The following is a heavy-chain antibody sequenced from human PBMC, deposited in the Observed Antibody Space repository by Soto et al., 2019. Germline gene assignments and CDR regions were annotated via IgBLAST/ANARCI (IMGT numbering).Heavy chain of an antibody. D-gene: IGHD2-15*01. V-gene: IGHV1-69*12. Sequence: QVQLVQSGAEVNKPGSSVKVSCKASGGTFSSYAISWVRQAPGQGLEWMGGIIPIFGKANYAQTFQGRVTNNADEATSTAYREMSSLRSEDTAVYYCARESRYCSGASCYFLPGIDDWGQGTLVTVSS. CDR1: GGTFSSYA. CDR2: IIPIFGKA. CDR3: ARESRYCSGASCYFLPGIDD. J-gene: IGHJ4*02.